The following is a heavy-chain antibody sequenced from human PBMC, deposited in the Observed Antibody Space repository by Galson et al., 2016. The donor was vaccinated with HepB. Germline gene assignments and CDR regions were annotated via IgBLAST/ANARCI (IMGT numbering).Heavy chain of an antibody. J-gene: IGHJ5*02. CDR1: GFAFGSHW. CDR3: GRDHSVVLTTAYNWFDP. CDR2: INSDGTIS. Sequence: SLRLSCAASGFAFGSHWMHWVRQVPGKGLVWVSRINSDGTISNYADSVQGRFTISRDNAKSLLYLQMNSLRVEDTAVYYCGRDHSVVLTTAYNWFDPWGQGTLVTVSS. V-gene: IGHV3-74*01. D-gene: IGHD4-23*01.